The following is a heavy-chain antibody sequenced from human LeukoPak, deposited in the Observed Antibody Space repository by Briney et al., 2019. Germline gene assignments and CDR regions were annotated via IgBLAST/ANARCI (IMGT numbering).Heavy chain of an antibody. V-gene: IGHV3-48*01. CDR3: ARETSWGAFDI. Sequence: PGGSLRLSCAASGFTFSSYAMSWVRQAPGTGLEWVSYISSSSSTIYYADSVKGRFTISRDNAKNSLYLQMNSLRAEDTAVYYCARETSWGAFDIWGQGTMVTVSS. CDR1: GFTFSSYA. D-gene: IGHD7-27*01. CDR2: ISSSSSTI. J-gene: IGHJ3*02.